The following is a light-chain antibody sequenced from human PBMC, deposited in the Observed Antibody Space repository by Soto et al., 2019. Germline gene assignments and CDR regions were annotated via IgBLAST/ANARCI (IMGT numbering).Light chain of an antibody. V-gene: IGKV1-5*01. CDR3: QQYHRYST. J-gene: IGKJ1*01. CDR2: AVS. Sequence: EIQMTQAPSTISTSAGDRVTIACRASQSINAWLAWYQQKPGKAPQLLIYAVSTLDSGVPSRFSGSASGTEFTLTISSLDSDDVATYYCQQYHRYSTFGQGTKVDIK. CDR1: QSINAW.